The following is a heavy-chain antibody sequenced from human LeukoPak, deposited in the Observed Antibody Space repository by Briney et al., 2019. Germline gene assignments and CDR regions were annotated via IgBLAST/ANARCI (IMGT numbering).Heavy chain of an antibody. V-gene: IGHV3-11*04. CDR3: ARVGLNDYGSGTYADY. CDR1: GFTFNDYY. D-gene: IGHD3-10*01. Sequence: GGSLRLSCGASGFTFNDYYMTWIRQAPGKGLEWVSYISTHGSIIYYADSVKGRFTISRDNAKNSLYLQMDTLRAEDTAVYYCARVGLNDYGSGTYADYWGQGALVTVSS. CDR2: ISTHGSII. J-gene: IGHJ4*02.